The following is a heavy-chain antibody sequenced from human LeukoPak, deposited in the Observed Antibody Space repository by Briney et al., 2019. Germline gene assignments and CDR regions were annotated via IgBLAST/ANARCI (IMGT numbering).Heavy chain of an antibody. CDR1: GITFSRHG. J-gene: IGHJ4*02. V-gene: IGHV3-30*03. D-gene: IGHD3-3*01. CDR3: AREATWGEWYFDH. Sequence: GSLRLSCVASGITFSRHGMDWVRQAPGKGLEWVAVIADDGGVKQYADSVKGRFTVSRDNSKSTLYVQMNGLSAEDTAIYYCAREATWGEWYFDHWGQGTPVTVSS. CDR2: IADDGGVK.